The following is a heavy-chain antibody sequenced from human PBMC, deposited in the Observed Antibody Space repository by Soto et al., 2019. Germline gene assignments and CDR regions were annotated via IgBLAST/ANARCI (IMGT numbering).Heavy chain of an antibody. CDR1: GYPVTAYY. CDR2: INPATGAA. D-gene: IGHD3-3*01. J-gene: IGHJ3*02. CDR3: ARGGGVGVAGSAAFDM. Sequence: QLHLVQSGAVVKKPGASVTVSCSASGYPVTAYYMHWVRQAPGRGLEWMGGINPATGAAKYTQTFQGRFTMTGAPPTRRVSMEVRGLTSEYTAVFYWARGGGVGVAGSAAFDMWGQGTLVTVSS. V-gene: IGHV1-2*02.